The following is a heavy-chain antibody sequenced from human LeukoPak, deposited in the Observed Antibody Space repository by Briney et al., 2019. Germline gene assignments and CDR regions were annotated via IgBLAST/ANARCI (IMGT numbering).Heavy chain of an antibody. CDR3: ASGAPSYYGDYAASDY. CDR2: IIPILGVA. J-gene: IGHJ4*02. D-gene: IGHD4-17*01. CDR1: GGTFSSYA. V-gene: IGHV1-69*04. Sequence: VKLSCTAAGGTFSSYAISWVRQAPGQGREGMGRIIPILGVANDPQKFQRRATITATKSTSTGYMELSSLRPEDTAVYYCASGAPSYYGDYAASDYWGQGPLVTVSS.